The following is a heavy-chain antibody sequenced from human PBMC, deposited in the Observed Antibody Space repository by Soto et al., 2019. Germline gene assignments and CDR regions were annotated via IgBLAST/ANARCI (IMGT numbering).Heavy chain of an antibody. CDR3: ATPRFYGPSTPFDY. CDR2: ISYDGSNK. J-gene: IGHJ4*02. CDR1: GFTFSSYG. Sequence: AGGSLRLSCAASGFTFSSYGMHWVRQAPGKGLEWVAVISYDGSNKYYADSVKGRFTISRDNSKNTLYLQMNSLRAEDTAVYYCATPRFYGPSTPFDYWGQGTLVTVSS. V-gene: IGHV3-30*03. D-gene: IGHD3-3*01.